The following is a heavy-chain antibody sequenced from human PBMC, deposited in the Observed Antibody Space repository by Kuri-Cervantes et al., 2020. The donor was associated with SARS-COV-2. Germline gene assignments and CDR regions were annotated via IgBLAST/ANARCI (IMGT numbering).Heavy chain of an antibody. CDR1: GFTFSSYW. V-gene: IGHV3-7*01. J-gene: IGHJ6*03. D-gene: IGHD2-8*01. CDR3: ARFGSDCTNGVCSMRGPYYYYMDV. Sequence: GESLKISCAASGFTFSSYWMSWVRQAPGKGLEWVANIKQDGSEKYYVDSVKGRFTISRDNAKNSLYLQMNSLRAEDTAVYYCARFGSDCTNGVCSMRGPYYYYMDVWGKGTTVTVSS. CDR2: IKQDGSEK.